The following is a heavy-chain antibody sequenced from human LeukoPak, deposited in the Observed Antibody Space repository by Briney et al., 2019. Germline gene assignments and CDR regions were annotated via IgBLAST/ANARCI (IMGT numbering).Heavy chain of an antibody. Sequence: SQTLTLTCSVSGGSISSGDYYWSWIRQPAGKGLEWIGRISTGGSTNYNPSLNSRATISVDTSKNQFSLKLTSVTAADTAVYYCTRAADGCSDASCYGYWGQGTLVTVSS. J-gene: IGHJ4*02. CDR2: ISTGGST. D-gene: IGHD2-2*01. V-gene: IGHV4-61*02. CDR1: GGSISSGDYY. CDR3: TRAADGCSDASCYGY.